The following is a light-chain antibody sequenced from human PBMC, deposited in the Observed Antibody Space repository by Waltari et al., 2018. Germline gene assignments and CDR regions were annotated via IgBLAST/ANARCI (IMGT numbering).Light chain of an antibody. CDR3: SSRELSGHVV. CDR1: ELPRKY. J-gene: IGLJ2*01. V-gene: IGLV3-10*01. CDR2: EDT. Sequence: SYELTQPPSVSVSPGQTARITCSGHELPRKYAYWFQQKSGQAPRLVIYEDTKRPSGIPARFSGSSSGTVATLTITGAQAEDEADYYCSSRELSGHVVFGGGTRLTVL.